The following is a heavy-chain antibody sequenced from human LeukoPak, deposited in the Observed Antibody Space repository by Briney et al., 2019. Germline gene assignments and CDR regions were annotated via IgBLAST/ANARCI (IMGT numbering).Heavy chain of an antibody. D-gene: IGHD2-2*01. CDR3: ARRYCSSSSCSDEGFDI. CDR2: TRYDGSNK. Sequence: GGSLRLSCAASGFTFSRYGMHWVRQAPGKGLEWVAYTRYDGSNKSYVDSVKGRFSISRDNSKNTLYLQMNSLRAEDTAVYYRARRYCSSSSCSDEGFDIWGQGTVVTVSS. V-gene: IGHV3-30*02. CDR1: GFTFSRYG. J-gene: IGHJ3*02.